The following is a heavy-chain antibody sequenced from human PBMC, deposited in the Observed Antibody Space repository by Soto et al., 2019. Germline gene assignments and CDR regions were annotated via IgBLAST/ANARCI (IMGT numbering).Heavy chain of an antibody. V-gene: IGHV1-69*01. CDR1: GGTFSSYA. Sequence: QVQLVQSGAEVKKPGSSVKVSCKASGGTFSSYAISWVRQAPGQGLEWMGGIIPIFGTANYAQKFQGRVTSTADESTSTADMELSSLRSEDTAVYYCARKGEILTGFPWFDPWGQGTLVTVSS. J-gene: IGHJ5*02. D-gene: IGHD3-9*01. CDR3: ARKGEILTGFPWFDP. CDR2: IIPIFGTA.